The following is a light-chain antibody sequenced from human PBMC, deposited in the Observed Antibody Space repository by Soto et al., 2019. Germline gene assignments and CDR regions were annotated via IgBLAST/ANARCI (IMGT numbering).Light chain of an antibody. CDR2: GAS. V-gene: IGKV3-15*01. Sequence: EIVMTHSPATLSVSPGDRATLSCRASQTVRDNLDWYKHKPGHAPRLLIYGASTRATGIPARFSGSGYGTDFTLTIDRLQYEDFALYFCQQSNHWTYTFGHGTKLEIK. CDR3: QQSNHWTYT. J-gene: IGKJ2*01. CDR1: QTVRDN.